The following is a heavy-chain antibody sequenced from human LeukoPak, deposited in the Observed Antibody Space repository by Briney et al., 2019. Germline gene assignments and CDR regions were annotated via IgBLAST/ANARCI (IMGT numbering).Heavy chain of an antibody. CDR3: ARMSDMVTGYYPQWFHP. CDR1: GYTVTGYY. Sequence: ASVKVSCKASGYTVTGYYMHWVRQAPGQGLEWMGWINPNSGGTSYAQKFQGRVTMTRDTSVSTAYMELSRLRSDDTAVSYCARMSDMVTGYYPQWFHPWGQGTLVTVSS. D-gene: IGHD3-9*01. CDR2: INPNSGGT. J-gene: IGHJ5*02. V-gene: IGHV1-2*02.